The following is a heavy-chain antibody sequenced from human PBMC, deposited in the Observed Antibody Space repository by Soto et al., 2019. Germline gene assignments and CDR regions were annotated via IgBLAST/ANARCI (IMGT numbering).Heavy chain of an antibody. CDR1: GDSISSANNY. CDR2: ISYSGTT. D-gene: IGHD5-12*01. Sequence: QVQLQESGPGLVKPSQTLSLTCTVSGDSISSANNYWSWIRQPPGEGLEWIGFISYSGTTSYSPSLXSXXAISLATSKNQFSLSLTSVTAADTAVYYCARGRGYSYGLDPWGQGTLVTVSS. J-gene: IGHJ5*02. CDR3: ARGRGYSYGLDP. V-gene: IGHV4-30-4*01.